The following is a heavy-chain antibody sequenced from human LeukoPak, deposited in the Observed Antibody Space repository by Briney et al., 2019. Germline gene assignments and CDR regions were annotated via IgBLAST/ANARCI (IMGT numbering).Heavy chain of an antibody. J-gene: IGHJ6*03. CDR2: ISAYNGNT. Sequence: ASVKVSCKASGYTFTSYGISWVRQAPGQGLEWMGWISAYNGNTNYAQKLQGRVTMTTDTSTSTAYMELRSLRSDDTAVYYCARVKQWLVRHYYYMDVWGKGTTVTVSS. D-gene: IGHD6-19*01. CDR3: ARVKQWLVRHYYYMDV. V-gene: IGHV1-18*01. CDR1: GYTFTSYG.